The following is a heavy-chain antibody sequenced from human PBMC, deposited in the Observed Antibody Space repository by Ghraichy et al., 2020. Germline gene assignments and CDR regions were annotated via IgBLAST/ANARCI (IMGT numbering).Heavy chain of an antibody. CDR2: IKSKTDGGTT. CDR1: GFTFSNAW. Sequence: LSLTCAASGFTFSNAWMSWVRQAPGKGLEWVGRIKSKTDGGTTDYAAPVKGRFTISRDDSKNTLYLQMNSLKTEDTAVYYCTTDRGTYGSGSYYLIYFYYYGMDVWGQGTTVTVSS. CDR3: TTDRGTYGSGSYYLIYFYYYGMDV. D-gene: IGHD3-10*01. J-gene: IGHJ6*02. V-gene: IGHV3-15*01.